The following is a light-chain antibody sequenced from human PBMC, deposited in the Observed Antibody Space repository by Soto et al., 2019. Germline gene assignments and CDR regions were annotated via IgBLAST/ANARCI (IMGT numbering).Light chain of an antibody. CDR3: LQHNTYPYT. J-gene: IGKJ2*01. CDR1: QGIRNY. V-gene: IGKV1-17*01. CDR2: VAS. Sequence: IQMTQSPSSLSASVGDTVTVTCRASQGIRNYLNWFQQKPGKAPKRLISVASTLQSGVTSRFSGSGSGTEFTLTISSLQPEDSATYYCLQHNTYPYTFGQGTKVDIK.